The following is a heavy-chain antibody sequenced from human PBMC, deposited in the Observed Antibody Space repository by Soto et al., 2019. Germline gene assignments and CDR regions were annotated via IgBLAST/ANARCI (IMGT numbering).Heavy chain of an antibody. J-gene: IGHJ6*02. CDR3: TQWELGSSEGDV. CDR1: GFTFSNAW. D-gene: IGHD1-26*01. CDR2: IKSKTDGGTT. Sequence: GGSLRLSCAASGFTFSNAWMNWVRQAPGKGLEWVGRIKSKTDGGTTDYAATVKGRFTISRDDSKNTLYLQMNSLKTEDTAVYYCTQWELGSSEGDVWGQGTTVTVSS. V-gene: IGHV3-15*07.